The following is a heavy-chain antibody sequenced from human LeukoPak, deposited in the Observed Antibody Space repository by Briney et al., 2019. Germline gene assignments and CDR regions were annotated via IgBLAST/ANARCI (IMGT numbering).Heavy chain of an antibody. Sequence: GASVKVSCKASGYTFTGYYMHWVRQAPGQGLEWMGWINPNSGNTGYAQKFQGRVTMTRNTSISTAYMELSSLRSEDTAVYYCARGLNKGADYWGQGTLVTVSS. V-gene: IGHV1-8*02. CDR1: GYTFTGYY. CDR2: INPNSGNT. D-gene: IGHD1-26*01. J-gene: IGHJ4*02. CDR3: ARGLNKGADY.